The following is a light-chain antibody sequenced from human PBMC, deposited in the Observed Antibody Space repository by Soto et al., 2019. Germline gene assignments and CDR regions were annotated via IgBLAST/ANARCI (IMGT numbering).Light chain of an antibody. CDR1: TGAVTSGYY. J-gene: IGLJ2*01. Sequence: QAVVTQEPSLTVSPGGTVTLTCATSTGAVTSGYYPNWFQQKPGQAPRALIYSTKNRYSWTPARFSGSLLGGKAALTLSGVQPEDEADYYCLLYYGGQVGVFGGGTQLTVL. CDR3: LLYYGGQVGV. CDR2: STK. V-gene: IGLV7-43*01.